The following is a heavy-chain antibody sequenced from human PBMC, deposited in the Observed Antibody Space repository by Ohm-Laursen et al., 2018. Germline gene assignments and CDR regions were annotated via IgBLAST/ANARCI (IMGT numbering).Heavy chain of an antibody. V-gene: IGHV4-59*01. J-gene: IGHJ3*02. Sequence: SETLSLTCPVSGGSISSYYWSWIRQPPGKGLEWIGYIYYSGSTNYNPSLKSRVTISVHTSKNQFSLKLSSVTAADTAVYYCARGCYDFSSGYVNDAFDIWGQGTMVTVSS. CDR2: IYYSGST. CDR1: GGSISSYY. D-gene: IGHD3-3*01. CDR3: ARGCYDFSSGYVNDAFDI.